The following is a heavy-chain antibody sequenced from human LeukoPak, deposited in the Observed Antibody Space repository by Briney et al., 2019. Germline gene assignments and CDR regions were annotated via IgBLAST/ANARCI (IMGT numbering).Heavy chain of an antibody. D-gene: IGHD5-12*01. Sequence: ASVKVSCKASGFSFTTYYLYWMRQAPGRGLEWMGWIRLRDGGAIYAQRFRDRFIMTTDTSTNTASMELRNLRSDDTAVYFCARADQVGSGHAGFYSDYWGQGTLVTVSS. V-gene: IGHV1-2*02. J-gene: IGHJ4*02. CDR1: GFSFTTYY. CDR2: IRLRDGGA. CDR3: ARADQVGSGHAGFYSDY.